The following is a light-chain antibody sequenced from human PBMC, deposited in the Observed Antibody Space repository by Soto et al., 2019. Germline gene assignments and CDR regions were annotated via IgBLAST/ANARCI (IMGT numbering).Light chain of an antibody. Sequence: DIQMTQSPSTLSASVGDRVTITCRASQSISSWLAWYQQKPGKAPKLLIYKASSLESGVPSRFSGSGSGTEFTLTISSLQPEDFATYYCLQHNSYPRTFGQGTKVDIK. V-gene: IGKV1-5*03. J-gene: IGKJ1*01. CDR2: KAS. CDR1: QSISSW. CDR3: LQHNSYPRT.